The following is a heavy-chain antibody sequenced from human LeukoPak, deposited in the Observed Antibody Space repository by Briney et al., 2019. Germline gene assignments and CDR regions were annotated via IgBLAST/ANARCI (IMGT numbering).Heavy chain of an antibody. D-gene: IGHD3-9*01. CDR2: ISAYNGNT. V-gene: IGHV1-18*01. J-gene: IGHJ5*02. CDR1: GYTFTSYG. CDR3: ARDEVDILTGYPSWFDP. Sequence: ASVKVSCKASGYTFTSYGISWVRQAPGQGLEWMGWISAYNGNTNYAQKLQGRVTMTTDTSTSTAYMELRSLRSDDTAVYYCARDEVDILTGYPSWFDPWGQGTLVTVSS.